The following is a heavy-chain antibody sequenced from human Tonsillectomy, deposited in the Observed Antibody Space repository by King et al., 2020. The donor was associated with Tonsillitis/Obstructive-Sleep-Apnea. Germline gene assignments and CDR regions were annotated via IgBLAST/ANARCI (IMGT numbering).Heavy chain of an antibody. CDR3: ARRAVAARLLDY. V-gene: IGHV4-39*01. Sequence: PLQESGPGLVKPSETLSLTCTVSGGSISSSSCYWGWIRQPPGKGLEWIGTIYYSGSTYYNPSLKSRVTISVDTSKNQFSLKLSSVPAADTAVYYCARRAVAARLLDYWGQGTLVTVSS. CDR1: GGSISSSSCY. J-gene: IGHJ4*02. CDR2: IYYSGST. D-gene: IGHD6-6*01.